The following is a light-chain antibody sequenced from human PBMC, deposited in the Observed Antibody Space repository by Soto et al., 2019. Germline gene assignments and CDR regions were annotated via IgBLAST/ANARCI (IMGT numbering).Light chain of an antibody. CDR1: QSVTSN. Sequence: EIVMTQSPATLSVSPGERATLACRASQSVTSNLAWYQHKPGQAPRLLIYGASTRATDIPARFSGSGSGTDFTLTISSLQSEDFAVYYCQQYNTWPLYTFGQGTKLEIK. J-gene: IGKJ2*01. V-gene: IGKV3-15*01. CDR2: GAS. CDR3: QQYNTWPLYT.